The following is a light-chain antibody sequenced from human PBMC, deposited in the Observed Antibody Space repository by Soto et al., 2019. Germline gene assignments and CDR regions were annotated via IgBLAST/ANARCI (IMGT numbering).Light chain of an antibody. Sequence: DNQMTQSPSSLSASLGDRVTITCRASQGIANYLNWYQQKPGKAPKLLIYAASSLQRGVPSRFSGSGFGTDFTLTISSLQPEDFATYYCQQNYSPPPITFGQGTRLEIK. J-gene: IGKJ5*01. CDR3: QQNYSPPPIT. CDR1: QGIANY. CDR2: AAS. V-gene: IGKV1-39*01.